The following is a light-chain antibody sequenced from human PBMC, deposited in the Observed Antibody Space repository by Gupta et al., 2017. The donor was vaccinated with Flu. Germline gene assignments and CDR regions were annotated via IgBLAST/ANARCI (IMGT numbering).Light chain of an antibody. CDR2: GAS. CDR3: QQYNNWPSWT. Sequence: EIVMTQSPATLSVSPGERATLSCRASQSVGSNLAWYQQKPGQAPRLLIYGASTRATGIPARFSGSGSVTEFTLTISSLQSEDFAVYYCQQYNNWPSWTFGQGTKVEIK. J-gene: IGKJ1*01. CDR1: QSVGSN. V-gene: IGKV3-15*01.